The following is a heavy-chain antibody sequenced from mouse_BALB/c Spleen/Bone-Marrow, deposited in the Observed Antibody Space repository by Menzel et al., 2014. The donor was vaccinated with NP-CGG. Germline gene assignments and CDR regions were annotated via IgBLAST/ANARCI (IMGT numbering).Heavy chain of an antibody. CDR1: GFTFSNYG. CDR2: INSNGGIT. V-gene: IGHV5-6-3*01. J-gene: IGHJ2*01. CDR3: AKNQEAFDY. D-gene: IGHD3-2*02. Sequence: VQLKESGGGLVQPGGSPKLSCAASGFTFSNYGMSWVRQTPDKRLELVATINSNGGITYYPDSVKGRFTISRDNAKXTLYLQMSSLKSEDTAMYYCAKNQEAFDYWGQGTTLTVSS.